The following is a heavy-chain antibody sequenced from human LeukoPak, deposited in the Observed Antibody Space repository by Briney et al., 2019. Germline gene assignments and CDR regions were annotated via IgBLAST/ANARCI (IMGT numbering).Heavy chain of an antibody. J-gene: IGHJ4*02. Sequence: GESLKISCKGSAYMFANYWIGWVRQMPGKGLEWMGIIYPADSNTTYSPSFQGQVTISADKSSSTAYLQRSSLKASDTAIYYCARPKTLGGYNYEFEFWGQGTLVTVSS. V-gene: IGHV5-51*01. D-gene: IGHD5-18*01. CDR1: AYMFANYW. CDR3: ARPKTLGGYNYEFEF. CDR2: IYPADSNT.